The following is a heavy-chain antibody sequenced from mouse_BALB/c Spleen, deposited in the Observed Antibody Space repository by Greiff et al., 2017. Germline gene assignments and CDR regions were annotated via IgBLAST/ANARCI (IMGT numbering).Heavy chain of an antibody. D-gene: IGHD2-4*01. J-gene: IGHJ4*01. CDR2: ISSGGST. CDR1: GFTFSSYA. CDR3: ARGLYYDYLLYAMDY. V-gene: IGHV5-6-5*01. Sequence: EVQVVESGGGLVKPGGSLKLSCAASGFTFSSYAMSWVRQTPEKRLEWVASISSGGSTYYPDSVKGRFTISRYNARNILYLQMSSLRSEDTAMYYCARGLYYDYLLYAMDYWGQGTSVTVSS.